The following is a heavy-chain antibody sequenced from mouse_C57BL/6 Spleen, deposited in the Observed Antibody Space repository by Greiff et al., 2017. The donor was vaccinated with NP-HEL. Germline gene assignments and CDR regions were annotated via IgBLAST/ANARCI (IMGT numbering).Heavy chain of an antibody. Sequence: VQLHQSGAELMKPGASVTLSCKATGYTFTGYWIEWVKPRPGHGLEWIGEILPGSGSTNYNEKFKGKATFTADTSSNTAYMQLSSLTTEDSAIYYCAIRGYYGSSYSNAMDYWGQGTSVTGSS. J-gene: IGHJ4*01. D-gene: IGHD1-1*01. V-gene: IGHV1-9*01. CDR3: AIRGYYGSSYSNAMDY. CDR1: GYTFTGYW. CDR2: ILPGSGST.